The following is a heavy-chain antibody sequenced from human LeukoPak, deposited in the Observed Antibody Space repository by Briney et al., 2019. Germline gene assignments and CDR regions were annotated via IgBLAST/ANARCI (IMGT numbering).Heavy chain of an antibody. Sequence: GGSLRLSCAASGLTVSDYGMSWVRQAPRKGLEWVSGIDWSGESTSYADSVKGRFTISRDNSENTLYLHMHNLRAADTALYYCARDLSASWYSLGFWGRGTLVTVSS. D-gene: IGHD6-13*01. CDR3: ARDLSASWYSLGF. J-gene: IGHJ4*02. CDR1: GLTVSDYG. V-gene: IGHV3-20*04. CDR2: IDWSGEST.